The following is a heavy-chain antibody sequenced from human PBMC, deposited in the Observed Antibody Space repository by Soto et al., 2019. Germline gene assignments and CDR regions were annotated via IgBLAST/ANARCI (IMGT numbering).Heavy chain of an antibody. J-gene: IGHJ4*02. D-gene: IGHD5-18*01. V-gene: IGHV5-51*01. CDR1: GYSFPNYW. CDR3: ARRSIHAADFDH. Sequence: GESLKISCKGSGYSFPNYWIGWVRQMPVKGPEWMGIIYSGDSDTRYSPSFQGQVTISADKSISTAYLQWSSLKASDTAMYYCARRSIHAADFDHWGQGTLVTVSS. CDR2: IYSGDSDT.